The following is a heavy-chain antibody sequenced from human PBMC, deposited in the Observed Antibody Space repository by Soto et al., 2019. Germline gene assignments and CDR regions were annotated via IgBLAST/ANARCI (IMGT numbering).Heavy chain of an antibody. V-gene: IGHV3-30-3*01. Sequence: PGGSLRLSGAASGFTFSSYAMDWVLQAPGKGLDWMAVILYDGSTEYYADSVKGRFTISRDNSKNTLYLEMNNLRVEDTAVYYCARDRGYSSGFDYWGQGTLVTV. J-gene: IGHJ4*02. CDR3: ARDRGYSSGFDY. CDR2: ILYDGSTE. CDR1: GFTFSSYA. D-gene: IGHD5-18*01.